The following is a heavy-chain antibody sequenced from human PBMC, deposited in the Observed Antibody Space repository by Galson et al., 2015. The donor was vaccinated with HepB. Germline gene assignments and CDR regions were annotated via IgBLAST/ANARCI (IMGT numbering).Heavy chain of an antibody. CDR2: ISYDGSNK. D-gene: IGHD3-10*01. CDR3: ARDMVRGEHENWFDP. V-gene: IGHV3-30-3*01. J-gene: IGHJ5*02. CDR1: GFTFSSYA. Sequence: SLRLSCAASGFTFSSYAMHWVRQAPGKGLEWVAVISYDGSNKYYADSVKGRFTISRDNSKNTLYLQMNSLRAEDTAVYYCARDMVRGEHENWFDPWGQGTLVTVSS.